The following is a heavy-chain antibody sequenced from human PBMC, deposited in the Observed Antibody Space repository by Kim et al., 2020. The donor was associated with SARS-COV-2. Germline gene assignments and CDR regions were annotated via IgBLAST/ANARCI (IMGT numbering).Heavy chain of an antibody. CDR1: GGSISSSSYY. V-gene: IGHV4-39*01. CDR2: IYYSGST. Sequence: SETLSLTCTVSGGSISSSSYYWGWIRQPPGKGLEWIGSIYYSGSTYYNPSLKSRVTISVDTSKNQFSLKLSSVTAADTAVYYCARLGSDYAGLLYFDYLGQGTLVTVSS. J-gene: IGHJ4*01. CDR3: ARLGSDYAGLLYFDY. D-gene: IGHD4-17*01.